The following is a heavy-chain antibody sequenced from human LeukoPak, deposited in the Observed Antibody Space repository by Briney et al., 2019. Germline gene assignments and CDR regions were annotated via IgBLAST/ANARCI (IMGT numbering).Heavy chain of an antibody. CDR2: IYYSGST. Sequence: PSETLYLTCTVSGGSISSDYWSWIRQPPGKGLEWIGYIYYSGSTNYNPSLKSRLTISVDTSKTQFSLKLSSVTAADTAVYYCARSVGSGSYYGMDVWGQGTTVTVSS. D-gene: IGHD3-10*01. CDR3: ARSVGSGSYYGMDV. V-gene: IGHV4-59*01. J-gene: IGHJ6*02. CDR1: GGSISSDY.